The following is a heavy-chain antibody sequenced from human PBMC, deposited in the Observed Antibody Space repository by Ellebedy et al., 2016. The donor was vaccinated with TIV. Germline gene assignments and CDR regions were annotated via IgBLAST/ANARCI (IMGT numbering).Heavy chain of an antibody. Sequence: AASVKVSCKASGGTFSSYAISWVRQAPGQGLEWMGGIIPIFGTANYAQKFQGRVTINADESTSTAYMELSSLRSEDTAVYYCASSPSAGFGELLSYYYGMDVWGQGTTVTVSS. J-gene: IGHJ6*02. D-gene: IGHD3-10*01. CDR1: GGTFSSYA. CDR2: IIPIFGTA. V-gene: IGHV1-69*13. CDR3: ASSPSAGFGELLSYYYGMDV.